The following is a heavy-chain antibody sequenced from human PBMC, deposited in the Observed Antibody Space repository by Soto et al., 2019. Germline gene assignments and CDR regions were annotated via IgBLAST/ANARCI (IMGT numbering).Heavy chain of an antibody. CDR2: ISAYNGNT. D-gene: IGHD5-12*01. CDR3: ARDVDIVTYYYYYGMDV. V-gene: IGHV1-18*01. J-gene: IGHJ6*02. Sequence: ASLKGSWKASGYAFSSYGISWVLQAPGQGLEWMGWISAYNGNTNYAQKLQGRVTMTTDTSTSTAYMELRSLRSDDTAVYYCARDVDIVTYYYYYGMDVWGQGTTVTVSS. CDR1: GYAFSSYG.